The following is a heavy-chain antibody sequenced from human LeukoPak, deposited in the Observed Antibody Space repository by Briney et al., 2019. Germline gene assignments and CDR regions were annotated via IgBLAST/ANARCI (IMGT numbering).Heavy chain of an antibody. CDR1: GYTFTIYY. V-gene: IGHV1-46*01. J-gene: IGHJ4*02. D-gene: IGHD3-22*01. CDR2: INPSGGST. CDR3: ARVAEYYYDSSGPFDY. Sequence: ASVKVSCKASGYTFTIYYMHWVRQAPGQGLEWMGIINPSGGSTSYAQKFQGRVTMTRDTSTSTVYMELSSLRSEDTAVYYCARVAEYYYDSSGPFDYWGQGTLVTVSS.